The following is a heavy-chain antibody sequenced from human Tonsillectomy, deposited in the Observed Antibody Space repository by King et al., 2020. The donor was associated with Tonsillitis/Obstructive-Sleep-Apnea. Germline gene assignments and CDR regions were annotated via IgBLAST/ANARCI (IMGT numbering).Heavy chain of an antibody. D-gene: IGHD4-17*01. CDR3: STDIYGDYVRSLDY. V-gene: IGHV3-15*07. J-gene: IGHJ4*02. Sequence: VQLVESGGGLVKPGGSLRLSCAASAFTLRNAWMNWVRQAPGKGLEWVGRIKSKTDGGTTDYAAPVKGRFTISRDDSKNTLYLQMHSLKTEDTAVYYCSTDIYGDYVRSLDYWGQGTLVTVSS. CDR1: AFTLRNAW. CDR2: IKSKTDGGTT.